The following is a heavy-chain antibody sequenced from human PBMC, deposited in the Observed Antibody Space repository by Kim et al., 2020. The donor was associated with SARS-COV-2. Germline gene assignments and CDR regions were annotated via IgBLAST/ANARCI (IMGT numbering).Heavy chain of an antibody. CDR1: GYTFTSYA. CDR2: IIAINGIT. Sequence: ASVKVSCKASGYTFTSYAISWVRQAPGQGLEWMGWIIAINGITNYAQKLQGRVTITADTSTSTAYMELSSLRSDDTAVYYCARDSAAFFTSSGYADYFDY. D-gene: IGHD3-22*01. J-gene: IGHJ4*01. V-gene: IGHV1-18*01. CDR3: ARDSAAFFTSSGYADYFDY.